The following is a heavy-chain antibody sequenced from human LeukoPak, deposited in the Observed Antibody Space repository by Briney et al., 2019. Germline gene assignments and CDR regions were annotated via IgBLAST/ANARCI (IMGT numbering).Heavy chain of an antibody. CDR1: GYTFTGYY. D-gene: IGHD3-10*01. J-gene: IGHJ6*02. CDR3: ARIPLWFGELLQWTPTLDYGMDV. Sequence: PGASVKVSRKASGYTFTGYYMHWVRQAPGQGLEWMGWINPNSGGTNYAQKFQGRVTMTRDTSISTAYMELSRLRSDDTAVYYCARIPLWFGELLQWTPTLDYGMDVWGQGTTVTVSS. V-gene: IGHV1-2*02. CDR2: INPNSGGT.